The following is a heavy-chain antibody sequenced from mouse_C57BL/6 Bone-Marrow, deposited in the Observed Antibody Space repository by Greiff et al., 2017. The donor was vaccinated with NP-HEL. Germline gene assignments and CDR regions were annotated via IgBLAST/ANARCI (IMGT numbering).Heavy chain of an antibody. CDR3: ERGYYSSSPYWYFDV. CDR2: FHPYNDDT. J-gene: IGHJ1*03. V-gene: IGHV1-47*01. CDR1: GYTFTTYP. D-gene: IGHD1-1*01. Sequence: VQLQQSGAELVKPGASVKMSCKASGYTFTTYPIEWMKQNHGKSLEWIGNFHPYNDDTKYNEKFKGKATLTVEKSSSTAYLELSRLTSDDSAVYFYERGYYSSSPYWYFDVWGTGTTVTVSS.